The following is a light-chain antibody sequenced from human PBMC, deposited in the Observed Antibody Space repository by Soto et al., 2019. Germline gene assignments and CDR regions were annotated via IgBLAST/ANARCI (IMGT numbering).Light chain of an antibody. V-gene: IGKV1-39*01. CDR1: PHIRTY. Sequence: VQMTQSPYSLSASVGDRVTFTCQARPHIRTYLNWYQRTPGRAPDLLIYSASNLKSGVPSRFSGSGSGTDFTLTISSLQPEDFATYFCQQSFDFPWTFGQGTKVEIK. CDR3: QQSFDFPWT. J-gene: IGKJ1*01. CDR2: SAS.